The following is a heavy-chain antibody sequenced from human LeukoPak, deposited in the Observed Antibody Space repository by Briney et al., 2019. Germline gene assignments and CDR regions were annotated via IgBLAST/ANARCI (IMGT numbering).Heavy chain of an antibody. J-gene: IGHJ4*02. CDR1: SDSISSGNYF. V-gene: IGHV4-39*01. CDR2: ISPGGNT. D-gene: IGHD2-21*01. CDR3: AKHAPHESGDKRGFES. Sequence: SETLFLTCAVSSDSISSGNYFWGWIRQPPGKGLELIASISPGGNTYYNPSLKSRGTISVHTSKKHFSLMLNSVTAADTAVYFCAKHAPHESGDKRGFESWGQGILVTVSS.